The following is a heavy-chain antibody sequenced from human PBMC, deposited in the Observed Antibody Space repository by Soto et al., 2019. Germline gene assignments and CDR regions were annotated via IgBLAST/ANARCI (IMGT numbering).Heavy chain of an antibody. V-gene: IGHV3-30*18. CDR2: VSYDGDDK. J-gene: IGHJ6*02. D-gene: IGHD3-10*01. CDR1: GFTFSNYG. Sequence: GGSLRLSCVASGFTFSNYGMHWVRQAPGKGLEWVAVVSYDGDDKYYADSVKGRFTISRDNSKNTLYLQMNSLRPEDTAVYYCAKDIALVRGVIIDMDVWGQGTTVTVSS. CDR3: AKDIALVRGVIIDMDV.